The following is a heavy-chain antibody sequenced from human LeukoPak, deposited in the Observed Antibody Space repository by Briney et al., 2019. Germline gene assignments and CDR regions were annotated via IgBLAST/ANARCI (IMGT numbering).Heavy chain of an antibody. CDR2: IIPIFGTA. Sequence: SVKVSCKASGGTFSSYAISWVRQAPGQGLEWMGGIIPIFGTANYAQKFQGRVTITADESTSTAYMELSSLRSEDTAVYYCARGATVVTPDYFDYWGQGTLVTVSS. CDR1: GGTFSSYA. J-gene: IGHJ4*02. CDR3: ARGATVVTPDYFDY. V-gene: IGHV1-69*13. D-gene: IGHD4-23*01.